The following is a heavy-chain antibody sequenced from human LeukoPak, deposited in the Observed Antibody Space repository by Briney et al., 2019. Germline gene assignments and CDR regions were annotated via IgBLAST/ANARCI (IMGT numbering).Heavy chain of an antibody. CDR3: ARIVGATSEVDY. Sequence: PWETLSLTCAVSGYSISSSNSWGWIRQPPGKGLEWIGYIYYSGSTYYNPSLKSRVTMSVDTSKNQFSLKLSSVTAVDTAVYYCARIVGATSEVDYWGQGTLVTVSS. D-gene: IGHD1-26*01. J-gene: IGHJ4*02. V-gene: IGHV4-28*01. CDR1: GYSISSSNS. CDR2: IYYSGST.